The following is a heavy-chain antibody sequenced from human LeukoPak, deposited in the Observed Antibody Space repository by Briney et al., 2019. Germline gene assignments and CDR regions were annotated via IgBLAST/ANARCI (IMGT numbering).Heavy chain of an antibody. V-gene: IGHV3-30-3*01. J-gene: IGHJ4*02. CDR3: ARAYDRYCSSTSCYDLDY. Sequence: PGGSLRLSCAASGFTFSSYAMHWVRQAPGKGLEWVAVISYDGSNKYYADSVKGRFTISRDNSKNTLYLQMNSLRAEDTAVYYCARAYDRYCSSTSCYDLDYWGQGTLVTVSS. D-gene: IGHD2-2*01. CDR2: ISYDGSNK. CDR1: GFTFSSYA.